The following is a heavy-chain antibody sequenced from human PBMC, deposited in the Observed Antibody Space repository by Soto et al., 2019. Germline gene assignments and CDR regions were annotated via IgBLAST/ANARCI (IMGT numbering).Heavy chain of an antibody. CDR3: VRSGTARLLRHSWFDT. V-gene: IGHV3-21*01. J-gene: IGHJ5*02. CDR2: ITTSSANI. CDR1: GFTFNTYD. Sequence: EVQLVESGGGLVKPGGSLRLSCAASGFTFNTYDMNWVRQAPGKGLEWVSSITTSSANIYYADSLKGRITISRDNAKNSLFLQMDSLRAEDTAVYYCVRSGTARLLRHSWFDTWGPGTRVTVSS. D-gene: IGHD2-21*01.